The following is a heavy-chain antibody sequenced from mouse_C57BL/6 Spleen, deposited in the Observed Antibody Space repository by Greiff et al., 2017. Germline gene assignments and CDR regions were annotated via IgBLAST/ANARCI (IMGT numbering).Heavy chain of an antibody. D-gene: IGHD1-1*01. V-gene: IGHV10-3*01. J-gene: IGHJ3*01. CDR3: VRGDYGGGFFAY. Sequence: EVMLVESGGGLVQPKGSLKLSCAASGFTFNTYAMHWVRQAPGKGLEWVARIRSKSSNYDTYYADSVKDRFTISRDDSQSMLYLQMNNLRTEDTAMYYCVRGDYGGGFFAYWGQGTLVTVSA. CDR1: GFTFNTYA. CDR2: IRSKSSNYDT.